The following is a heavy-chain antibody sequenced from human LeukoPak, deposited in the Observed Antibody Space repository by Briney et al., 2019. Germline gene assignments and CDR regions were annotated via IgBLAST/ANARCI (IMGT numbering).Heavy chain of an antibody. J-gene: IGHJ3*02. CDR3: ARRPDAFDI. V-gene: IGHV4-59*08. CDR2: IYYSGST. Sequence: PSETLSLTCTVSGGSISSYYWSWIRQPPGKGLEWIGYIYYSGSTNYNPSLESRVTLSVDTSKNQFSLRLTSVTAADTAVYYCARRPDAFDIWGQGTRVTVSS. CDR1: GGSISSYY.